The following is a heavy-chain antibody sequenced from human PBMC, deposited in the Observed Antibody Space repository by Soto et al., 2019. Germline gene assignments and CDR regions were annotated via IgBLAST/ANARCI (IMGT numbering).Heavy chain of an antibody. CDR1: GYTFTSYV. Sequence: QVQLVQSGAAVKKPGASVKVSCKASGYTFTSYVISWVRQAPGQGLEWMGWISAYNGNTNYAQKLQGRVTMTTDTPTSTAYMDLRSLRSDDTAVYYCASSCLEGCSSSWRGHYYYYGMDVWGQGTTVTVSS. CDR2: ISAYNGNT. J-gene: IGHJ6*02. V-gene: IGHV1-18*01. D-gene: IGHD6-13*01. CDR3: ASSCLEGCSSSWRGHYYYYGMDV.